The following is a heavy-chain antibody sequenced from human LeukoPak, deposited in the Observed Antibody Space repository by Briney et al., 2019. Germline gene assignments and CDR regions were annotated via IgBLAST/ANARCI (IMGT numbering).Heavy chain of an antibody. D-gene: IGHD3-10*01. Sequence: PGGSLRLSCAASGFTFSNAWMSWVRQAPGKGLEWVGRIKSKTDGGTTDYAAPVKGRFTIPRDDSKNTLYLQMNSLKTEDTAVYYCCGSGSYYPLDPWGQGTLVTVSS. CDR2: IKSKTDGGTT. CDR3: CGSGSYYPLDP. V-gene: IGHV3-15*01. J-gene: IGHJ5*02. CDR1: GFTFSNAW.